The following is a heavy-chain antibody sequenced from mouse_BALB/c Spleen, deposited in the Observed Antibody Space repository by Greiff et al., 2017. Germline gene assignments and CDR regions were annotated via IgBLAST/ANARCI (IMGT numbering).Heavy chain of an antibody. V-gene: IGHV5-6-5*01. J-gene: IGHJ4*01. Sequence: EVKLVESGGGLVKPGGSLKLSCAASGFTFSSYAMSWVRQTPEKRLEWVASISSGGSTYYPDSVKGRFTISRDNARNILYLQMSSLRSEDTAMYYCARGHYDGYSYAMDYWGQGTSVTVSS. CDR2: ISSGGST. D-gene: IGHD2-3*01. CDR1: GFTFSSYA. CDR3: ARGHYDGYSYAMDY.